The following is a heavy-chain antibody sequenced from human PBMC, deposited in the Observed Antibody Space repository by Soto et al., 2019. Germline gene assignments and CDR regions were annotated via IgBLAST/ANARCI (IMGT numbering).Heavy chain of an antibody. D-gene: IGHD5-12*01. CDR3: AAMEYSGYERNYYYYMDV. V-gene: IGHV1-58*02. CDR1: GFTFTSSA. J-gene: IGHJ6*03. CDR2: IVVGSGNT. Sequence: ASVKVSFKASGFTFTSSAMQGVGQARGERHEWIGWIVVGSGNTNYAQKFQERVTITRDMSTSTAYMELSSLRSEDTAVYYCAAMEYSGYERNYYYYMDVWGKGTTVTVSS.